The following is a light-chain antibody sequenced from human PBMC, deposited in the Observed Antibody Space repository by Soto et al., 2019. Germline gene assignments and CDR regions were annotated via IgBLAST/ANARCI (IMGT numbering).Light chain of an antibody. CDR3: QHYNTYYS. V-gene: IGKV1-5*01. CDR1: HFISSW. CDR2: DAS. J-gene: IGKJ2*03. Sequence: DLQMTPSPAPLSASVGGRLPLRCRASHFISSWLAWYQQQPGKAPKLLIYDASSLESGVPSRFSGSGSGTEFTLTISSLKPDDFATYYCQHYNTYYSFGQGTKVDI.